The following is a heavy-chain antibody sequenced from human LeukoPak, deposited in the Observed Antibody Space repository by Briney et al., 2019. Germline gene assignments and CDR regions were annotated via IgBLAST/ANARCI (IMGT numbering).Heavy chain of an antibody. J-gene: IGHJ5*02. D-gene: IGHD1-26*01. Sequence: SETLSLTCAVYGGSFSGYYWSWIRQPPGKGLEWIGEINHSGSTNYNPSLKSRVTISVDTSKNQFSLKLSSVTAADTAVYYCARDWGVGAIPYNWFDPWGQGTLVTVSS. CDR2: INHSGST. CDR3: ARDWGVGAIPYNWFDP. V-gene: IGHV4-34*01. CDR1: GGSFSGYY.